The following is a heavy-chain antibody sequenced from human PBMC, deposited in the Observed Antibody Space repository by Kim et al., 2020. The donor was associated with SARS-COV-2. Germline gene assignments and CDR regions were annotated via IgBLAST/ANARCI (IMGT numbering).Heavy chain of an antibody. Sequence: AQKFQERVPITRDMSTSTAYMELSSLRSEDTAVYYCASGYSYGADWFDPWGQGTLVTVSS. CDR3: ASGYSYGADWFDP. D-gene: IGHD5-18*01. J-gene: IGHJ5*02. V-gene: IGHV1-58*01.